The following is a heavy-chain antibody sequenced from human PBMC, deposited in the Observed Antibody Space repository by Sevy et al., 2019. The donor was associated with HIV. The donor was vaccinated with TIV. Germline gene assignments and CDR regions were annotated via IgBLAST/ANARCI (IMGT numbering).Heavy chain of an antibody. J-gene: IGHJ5*02. CDR3: AKCLTPVTNQWSFDP. V-gene: IGHV3-48*01. Sequence: GGSLRLSCAASGFAFSSYTMNWVRQAPGKGLEWVSYISSSSSTIYYADSVKGRFTISRDNAKNSLYLQMNSLRAEDTAVYYCAKCLTPVTNQWSFDPWGQGTLVTVSS. CDR2: ISSSSSTI. D-gene: IGHD4-17*01. CDR1: GFAFSSYT.